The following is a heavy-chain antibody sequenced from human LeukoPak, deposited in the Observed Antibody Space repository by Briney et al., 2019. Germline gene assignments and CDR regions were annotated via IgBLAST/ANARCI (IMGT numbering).Heavy chain of an antibody. CDR2: ISYDGSNK. V-gene: IGHV3-30*18. CDR3: AKDLGYSYGPLNY. D-gene: IGHD5-18*01. CDR1: GFTFSSYG. J-gene: IGHJ4*02. Sequence: PGGSLRLSCAASGFTFSSYGMHWVRQAPGKGLEWVAVISYDGSNKYYADSVKGRFTISRDNSKNTLYLQMNSLRAEDTAVYYCAKDLGYSYGPLNYWGQGTLVTVSS.